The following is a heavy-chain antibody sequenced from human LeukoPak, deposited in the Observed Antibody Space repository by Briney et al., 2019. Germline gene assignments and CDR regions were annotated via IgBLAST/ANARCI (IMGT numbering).Heavy chain of an antibody. V-gene: IGHV3-7*01. Sequence: GGSLRLSCAASGFTFSSYSMNWVRQAPGKGLEWVANIKQDGSEKYYVDSVKGRFTISRDNAKNSLYLQMNSLRAEDTAVYYCARARGYYYFDYWGQGTLVTVSS. D-gene: IGHD1-1*01. J-gene: IGHJ4*02. CDR1: GFTFSSYS. CDR3: ARARGYYYFDY. CDR2: IKQDGSEK.